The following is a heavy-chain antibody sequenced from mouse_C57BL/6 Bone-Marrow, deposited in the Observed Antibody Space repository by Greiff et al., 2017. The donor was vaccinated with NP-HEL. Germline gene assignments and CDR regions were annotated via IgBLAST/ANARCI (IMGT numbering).Heavy chain of an antibody. CDR1: GFNIKDYY. D-gene: IGHD1-1*01. CDR3: TRYYGSSYPYWYFDV. V-gene: IGHV14-1*01. CDR2: IDPEDGDT. Sequence: VQLKQSGAELVRPGASVKLSCTASGFNIKDYYMHWVKQRPEQGLEWIGRIDPEDGDTEYAPKFQGKATMTADTSSNTAYLQLSSLTSEDTAVYYCTRYYGSSYPYWYFDVWGTGTTVTVSS. J-gene: IGHJ1*03.